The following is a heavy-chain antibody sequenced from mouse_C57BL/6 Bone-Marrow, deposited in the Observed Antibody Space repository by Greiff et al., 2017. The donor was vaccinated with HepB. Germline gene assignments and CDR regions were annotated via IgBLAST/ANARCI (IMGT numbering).Heavy chain of an antibody. V-gene: IGHV1-69*01. D-gene: IGHD1-1*01. Sequence: QVQLQQPGAELVMPGASVKLSCKASGYTFTSYWMHWVKQRPGQGLEWIGEIDPSDSYTNYNQKFKGKSPLTVDKSSSTAYMQLSSLTSEDSAVYYCAREGGVVAHFDYWGQGTTLTVSS. J-gene: IGHJ2*01. CDR1: GYTFTSYW. CDR3: AREGGVVAHFDY. CDR2: IDPSDSYT.